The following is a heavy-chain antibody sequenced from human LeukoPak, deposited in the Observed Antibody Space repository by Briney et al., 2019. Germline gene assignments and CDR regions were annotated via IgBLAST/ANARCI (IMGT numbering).Heavy chain of an antibody. V-gene: IGHV3-48*03. J-gene: IGHJ4*02. CDR2: ISSSGSTI. CDR3: NTGGIGSSGYVEFDY. Sequence: NPGGSLRLSCAASGFTFSSYEMNWVRQAPGKGLEWVSYISSSGSTIYYADSVKGRFTISRDNAKNSLYLQMNSLRAEDTAVYYCNTGGIGSSGYVEFDYWGQGTLVTVSS. CDR1: GFTFSSYE. D-gene: IGHD3-22*01.